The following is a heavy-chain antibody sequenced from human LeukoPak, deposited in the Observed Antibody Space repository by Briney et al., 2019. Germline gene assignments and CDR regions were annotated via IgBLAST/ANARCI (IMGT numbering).Heavy chain of an antibody. D-gene: IGHD6-6*01. J-gene: IGHJ4*02. CDR2: ISPTGSTT. CDR3: ARGPNSNWSGLDF. CDR1: GFSFSGHW. V-gene: IGHV3-74*01. Sequence: GGSLRLSCTASGFSFSGHWMHWARQLPGKGLVWVSRISPTGSTTSYADSVKGRFTVSRDNAKNTLYLQVNNLRAEDTAVYYCARGPNSNWSGLDFWGQGTLFTVSS.